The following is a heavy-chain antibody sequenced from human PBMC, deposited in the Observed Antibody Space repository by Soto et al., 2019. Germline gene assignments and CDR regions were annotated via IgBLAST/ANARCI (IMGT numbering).Heavy chain of an antibody. J-gene: IGHJ6*02. CDR2: IYQSGST. Sequence: QLQLQESGSGLVKPSQTLSLTCAVSGVSISRDGYSCSWIRQPPGKGLEWIGFIYQSGSTYYNPSLKSRGTMSVDRSKNQFSLNRSSVTAADTAVYYCARAYYDFWTSYHYGMDVWGQGTTVTVSS. CDR3: ARAYYDFWTSYHYGMDV. CDR1: GVSISRDGYS. D-gene: IGHD3-3*01. V-gene: IGHV4-30-2*01.